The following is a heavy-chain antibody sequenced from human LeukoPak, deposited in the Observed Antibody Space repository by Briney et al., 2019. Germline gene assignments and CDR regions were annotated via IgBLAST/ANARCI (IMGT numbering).Heavy chain of an antibody. V-gene: IGHV4-59*08. CDR1: GGSISSYY. D-gene: IGHD3-22*01. CDR3: ARAPRGESDAASGFYGVDV. J-gene: IGHJ6*02. Sequence: NPSETLSLTCTVSGGSISSYYWSWIRQPPGKGLEWIGYIYYSGSTNYNPSLKSRVTISVDTSKNQFSLKLSSVTAADTAVYYCARAPRGESDAASGFYGVDVWGQGTTVIVSS. CDR2: IYYSGST.